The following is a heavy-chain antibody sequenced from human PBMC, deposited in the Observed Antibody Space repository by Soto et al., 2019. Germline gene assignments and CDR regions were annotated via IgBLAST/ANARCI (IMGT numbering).Heavy chain of an antibody. CDR1: GFTFSSYW. V-gene: IGHV3-23*01. CDR3: AKDRLAGNFDY. CDR2: ISATGDST. J-gene: IGHJ4*02. Sequence: PGGSLRLSCAASGFTFSSYWMHWVRQAPGKGLEWVATISATGDSTYYADSVKGRFTISRDNSKNTLYLQMNGLRVEDTAVYYCAKDRLAGNFDYWGQGTQVTVSS.